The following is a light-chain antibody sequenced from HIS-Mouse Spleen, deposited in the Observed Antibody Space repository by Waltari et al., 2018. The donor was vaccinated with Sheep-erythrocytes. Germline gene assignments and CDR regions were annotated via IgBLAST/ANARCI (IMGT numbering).Light chain of an antibody. CDR3: CSYAGSYNHV. CDR2: DVS. V-gene: IGLV2-11*01. CDR1: SSDVGADTH. Sequence: QSALTQPRSVSGPPGQSVTISCTGTSSDVGADTHFSWYQQHPGKAPKLMIYDVSKRPSGVPDRFSGSKSGNTASLTISGLQAEDEADYYCCSYAGSYNHVFATGTKVTVL. J-gene: IGLJ1*01.